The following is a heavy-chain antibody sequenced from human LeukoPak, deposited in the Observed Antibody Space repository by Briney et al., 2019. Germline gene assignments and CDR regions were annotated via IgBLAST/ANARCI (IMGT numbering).Heavy chain of an antibody. CDR2: ISSSSSYI. V-gene: IGHV3-21*01. CDR1: GFTFSSYT. Sequence: GGSLRLSCAASGFTFSSYTMNWVRQAPGKGLEWVPSISSSSSYIYYADSVKSRFTISRDNAKNSLYLQMNSLRAEDTAVYYCARDSGVVVPAAIGYWGQGTLVTVSS. J-gene: IGHJ4*02. CDR3: ARDSGVVVPAAIGY. D-gene: IGHD2-2*01.